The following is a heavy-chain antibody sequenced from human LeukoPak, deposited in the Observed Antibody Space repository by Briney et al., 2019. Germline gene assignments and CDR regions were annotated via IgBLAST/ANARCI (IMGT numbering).Heavy chain of an antibody. D-gene: IGHD4-11*01. CDR3: AKDITYSNRYYFDY. V-gene: IGHV3-9*01. CDR1: GFTFDDYA. J-gene: IGHJ4*02. CDR2: ISWNSGSI. Sequence: GGFLRLSCAASGFTFDDYAMHWVRQAPGKGLEWVSGISWNSGSIGYADSVKGRFTISRDNAKNSLYLQMNSLRAEDTALYYCAKDITYSNRYYFDYWGQGTLVTVSS.